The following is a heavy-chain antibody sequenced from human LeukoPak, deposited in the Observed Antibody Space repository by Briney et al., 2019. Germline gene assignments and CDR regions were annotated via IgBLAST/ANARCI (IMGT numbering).Heavy chain of an antibody. CDR3: AKSYGDYSYWYFDL. D-gene: IGHD4-17*01. CDR1: GFTFSSYS. CDR2: ISSNSGTI. Sequence: PGGSLRLSCAASGFTFSSYSMNWVRQAPGTGLEWVSYISSNSGTINYADSVKGRFTISRDNSKNTLYLQMNSLRAEDTAVYYCAKSYGDYSYWYFDLWGRGTLVTVFS. J-gene: IGHJ2*01. V-gene: IGHV3-48*01.